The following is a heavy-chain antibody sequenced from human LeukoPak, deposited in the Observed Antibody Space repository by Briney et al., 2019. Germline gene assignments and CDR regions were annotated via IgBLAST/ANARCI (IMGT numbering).Heavy chain of an antibody. D-gene: IGHD2-8*01. CDR1: GFTFSDYP. J-gene: IGHJ4*02. Sequence: GGSLRLSCSASGFTFSDYPMHWVRQAPGKGLESVSTISSNGGNTHYADSVKGRFTISRDNSKNTLYLQMSSLRAEDTAVYYCVKDLYSYSFDYWGQGTLVTVSS. CDR2: ISSNGGNT. V-gene: IGHV3-64D*06. CDR3: VKDLYSYSFDY.